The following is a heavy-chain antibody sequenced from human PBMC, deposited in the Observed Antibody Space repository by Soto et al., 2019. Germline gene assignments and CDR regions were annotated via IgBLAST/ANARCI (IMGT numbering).Heavy chain of an antibody. CDR1: GGSISSSSYY. CDR2: IYYSGST. J-gene: IGHJ4*02. CDR3: ARTFYDILTGYYSHSDY. V-gene: IGHV4-39*01. Sequence: QLQLQESGPGLVKPSETLSLTCTVSGGSISSSSYYWGWIRQPPGKGLEWIGSIYYSGSTYYNPSLKSRVTISVDTSKNQFSLKLSSVTAADTAVYYCARTFYDILTGYYSHSDYWGQGTLVTVSS. D-gene: IGHD3-9*01.